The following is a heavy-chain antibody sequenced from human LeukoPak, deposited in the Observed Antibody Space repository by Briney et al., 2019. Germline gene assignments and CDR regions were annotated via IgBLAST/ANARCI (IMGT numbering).Heavy chain of an antibody. CDR3: ARQYYDFWSGYYRPFDY. CDR1: GYTFTSYG. Sequence: ASVKVSCKASGYTFTSYGISWVRQAPGQGLEWXXXXXXYNGNTNYAQXXXXRVXMTTDTSTSTAYMELRSLRSDDTAVYYCARQYYDFWSGYYRPFDYWGQGTLVTVSS. V-gene: IGHV1-18*01. CDR2: XXXYNGNT. D-gene: IGHD3-3*01. J-gene: IGHJ4*02.